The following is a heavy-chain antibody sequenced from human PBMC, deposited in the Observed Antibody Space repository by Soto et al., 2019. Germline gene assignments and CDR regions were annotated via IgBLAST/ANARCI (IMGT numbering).Heavy chain of an antibody. CDR1: GFTFSSYS. Sequence: GSLRLSCAASGFTFSSYSMNWVRQAPGKGLEWVSSISSSSSYIYYADSVKGRFTISRDNAKNSLYLQMNSLRAEDTAVYYCAREPVGATSTGIDYSGQGTMVTVSS. CDR2: ISSSSSYI. V-gene: IGHV3-21*01. CDR3: AREPVGATSTGIDY. J-gene: IGHJ4*02. D-gene: IGHD1-26*01.